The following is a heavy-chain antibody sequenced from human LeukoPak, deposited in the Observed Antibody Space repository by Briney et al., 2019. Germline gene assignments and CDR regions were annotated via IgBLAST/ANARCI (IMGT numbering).Heavy chain of an antibody. V-gene: IGHV4-61*02. Sequence: SQTLSLTCTVSGGSISSGSYYWSWIRQPAGKGLEWIGRIYTSGSTNYTPSLKSRVTISVDTSKNQFSLKLSSVTAADTAVYYCAGGTVENWFDPWGQGTLVTVSS. J-gene: IGHJ5*02. CDR1: GGSISSGSYY. D-gene: IGHD3-16*01. CDR3: AGGTVENWFDP. CDR2: IYTSGST.